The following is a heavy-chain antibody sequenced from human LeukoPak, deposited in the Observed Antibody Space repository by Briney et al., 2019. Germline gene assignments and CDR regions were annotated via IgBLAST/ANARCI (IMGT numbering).Heavy chain of an antibody. CDR1: GGSFSGYY. V-gene: IGHV4-34*01. CDR2: INHSGST. Sequence: PETLSLTCAVYGGSFSGYYWSWIRQPPGKGLEWIGEINHSGSTNYNPSLKSRVTMSVDTSKNQFSLKLSSVTAADTAVYYCARVAYSYGYSYYFDYWGQGTLVTVSS. CDR3: ARVAYSYGYSYYFDY. D-gene: IGHD5-18*01. J-gene: IGHJ4*02.